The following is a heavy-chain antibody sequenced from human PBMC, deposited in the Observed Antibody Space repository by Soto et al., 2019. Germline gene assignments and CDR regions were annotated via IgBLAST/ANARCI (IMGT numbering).Heavy chain of an antibody. V-gene: IGHV1-69*04. D-gene: IGHD1-26*01. J-gene: IGHJ4*02. CDR1: GGTFSSYT. Sequence: SVKVSCKASGGTFSSYTISCVRQAPGQGLEWMGRIIPILGIANYAQKFQGRVTITADKSTSTAYMELSSLRSEDTAVYYCVREKGGLPVDYWGQGTLVTVSS. CDR2: IIPILGIA. CDR3: VREKGGLPVDY.